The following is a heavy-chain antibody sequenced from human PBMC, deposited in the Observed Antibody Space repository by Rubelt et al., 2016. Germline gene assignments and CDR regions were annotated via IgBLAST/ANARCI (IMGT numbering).Heavy chain of an antibody. V-gene: IGHV3-33*01. CDR2: IWYDGGNK. D-gene: IGHD6-6*01. J-gene: IGHJ5*01. CDR3: ARDRVAVRGCFDS. Sequence: GRSLRLSCAASGFTFSNYGMHWVRQAPGKGLEWVAIIWYDGGNKYYADSVTGRFTISRDNSKNTLYLQMNSLRVEDTGVYYCARDRVAVRGCFDSWGQGTLVTVSS. CDR1: GFTFSNYG.